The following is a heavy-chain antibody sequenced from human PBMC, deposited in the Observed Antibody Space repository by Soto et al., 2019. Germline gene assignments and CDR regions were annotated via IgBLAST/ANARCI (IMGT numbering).Heavy chain of an antibody. Sequence: QVQLQESGPGLVKPSQTLSLTCTVSGGSISRGGYYWSWIRQHPGKGLEWIGYIYYSGSTYYIPSLKCRVTIAVDTSKSQFSLKLSSVTAADTAVYYCASGGVATIGTWCDPWGQGTLVTVSA. V-gene: IGHV4-31*03. D-gene: IGHD5-12*01. CDR1: GGSISRGGYY. CDR3: ASGGVATIGTWCDP. J-gene: IGHJ5*02. CDR2: IYYSGST.